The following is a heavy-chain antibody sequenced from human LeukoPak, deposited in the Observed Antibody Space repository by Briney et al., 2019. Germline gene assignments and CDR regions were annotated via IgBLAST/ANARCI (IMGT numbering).Heavy chain of an antibody. J-gene: IGHJ4*02. Sequence: PSETLSLTCDVSGSSITSDYFWGWIRQPPGKGLEWIATIYYSWGMYFNPSLKSRVTISLDASKNQYSLKMTSLTAADTANYYCARNVTAGFFDYWGQGILVTVSS. CDR1: GSSITSDYF. D-gene: IGHD1-1*01. CDR2: IYYSWGM. V-gene: IGHV4-38-2*01. CDR3: ARNVTAGFFDY.